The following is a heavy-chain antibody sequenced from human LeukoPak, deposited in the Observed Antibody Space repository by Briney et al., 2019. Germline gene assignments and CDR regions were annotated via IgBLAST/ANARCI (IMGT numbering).Heavy chain of an antibody. CDR3: AREPEKSGFWSGHYKWGAYYFDH. D-gene: IGHD3-3*01. CDR2: ISSSGSIK. CDR1: GFTFSSFE. V-gene: IGHV3-48*03. Sequence: PGGSLRLFCAASGFTFSSFEMNWVRQAPGKGLEWVSYISSSGSIKYYADSLKGRFTIYRDNAKRSLYLQMDSLRGEDTAVYYCAREPEKSGFWSGHYKWGAYYFDHWGQGTLVTVSS. J-gene: IGHJ4*02.